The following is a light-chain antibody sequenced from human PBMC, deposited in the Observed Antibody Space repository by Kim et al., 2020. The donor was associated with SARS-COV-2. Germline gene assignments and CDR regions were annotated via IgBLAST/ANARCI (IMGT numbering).Light chain of an antibody. Sequence: PGERATLSCRASQSVASNDLAWYQQQPGQAPRLLIYGASTRATGIPDRFSGSGSGTDFTLTINRLEPEDFAVYYCQQYGRSPPITFGQGTRLEIK. J-gene: IGKJ5*01. CDR2: GAS. CDR3: QQYGRSPPIT. CDR1: QSVASND. V-gene: IGKV3-20*01.